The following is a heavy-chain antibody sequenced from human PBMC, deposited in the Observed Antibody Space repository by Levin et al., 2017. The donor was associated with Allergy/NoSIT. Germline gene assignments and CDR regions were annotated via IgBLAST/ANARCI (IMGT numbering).Heavy chain of an antibody. Sequence: SQTLSLTCSVSGDSISRGFYYWSWIRQPAGEGLEWIGRIYVTGSTTYSPSLKSRVTISLDRSNDQVSLKINSVTAADTAVYYCARDLEGFSGYKPYCYTDVWGKGTTVTVSS. CDR3: ARDLEGFSGYKPYCYTDV. J-gene: IGHJ6*03. CDR2: IYVTGST. D-gene: IGHD5-12*01. CDR1: GDSISRGFYY. V-gene: IGHV4-61*02.